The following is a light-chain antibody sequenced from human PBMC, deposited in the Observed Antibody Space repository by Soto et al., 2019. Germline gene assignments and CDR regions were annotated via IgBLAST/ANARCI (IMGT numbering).Light chain of an antibody. Sequence: EIVLTQSPGTLSLSPGERATLSCRASQNINSRYLAWYQQKPGQAPRLLIYGASSRATGIPDRFSGSGSGRDFTLTISRLEPEDFAVYYCLQFGSSPGFTFGPGTKVDIK. J-gene: IGKJ3*01. CDR3: LQFGSSPGFT. V-gene: IGKV3-20*01. CDR2: GAS. CDR1: QNINSRY.